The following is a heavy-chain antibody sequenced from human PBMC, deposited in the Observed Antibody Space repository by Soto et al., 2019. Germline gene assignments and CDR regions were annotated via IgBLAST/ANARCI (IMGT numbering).Heavy chain of an antibody. CDR1: GGSISSGGYS. V-gene: IGHV4-30-2*01. Sequence: QLQLQESGSGLVKPSQTLSLTCAVSGGSISSGGYSWSWIRQPPGKGLEWIGYIYHSGSTYYNPSLKSRVTISVDRYKNQFSLKMSSVTAADTAVYYCARDAGGGYFDYWGQGTLVTVSS. CDR3: ARDAGGGYFDY. J-gene: IGHJ4*02. D-gene: IGHD2-15*01. CDR2: IYHSGST.